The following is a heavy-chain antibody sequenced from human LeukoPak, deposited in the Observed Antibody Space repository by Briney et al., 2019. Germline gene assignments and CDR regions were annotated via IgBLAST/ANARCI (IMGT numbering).Heavy chain of an antibody. CDR3: ARVKGYCSGGSCYSPNWFDP. D-gene: IGHD2-15*01. CDR2: IYHSGST. J-gene: IGHJ5*02. V-gene: IGHV4-38-2*02. Sequence: ASKTLSLTCTVSGYSISSGYYWGWIRQPPGKGLEWIGSIYHSGSTYYNPSLKSRVTISVDTSKNQFSLKLSSVTAADTAVYYCARVKGYCSGGSCYSPNWFDPWGQGTLVTVSS. CDR1: GYSISSGYY.